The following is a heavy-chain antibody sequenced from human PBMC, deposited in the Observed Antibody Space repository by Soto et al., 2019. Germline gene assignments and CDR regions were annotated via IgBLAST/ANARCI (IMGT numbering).Heavy chain of an antibody. D-gene: IGHD3-3*01. CDR1: GFTFRSYA. CDR2: ISGGGSDT. Sequence: EVHLLESGGGLVQPGGSLRLSCSASGFTFRSYAMSWVRQAPGKGLEWVSGISGGGSDTYYSDSVRGRFTISRDNSKNTLYLPINRLRVEDSAVYFCAKDDSLEWFFPLDAWGQGTLVTVSS. V-gene: IGHV3-23*01. J-gene: IGHJ5*02. CDR3: AKDDSLEWFFPLDA.